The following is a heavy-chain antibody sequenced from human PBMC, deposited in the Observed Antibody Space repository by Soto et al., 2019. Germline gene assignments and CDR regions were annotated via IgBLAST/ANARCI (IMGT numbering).Heavy chain of an antibody. J-gene: IGHJ4*02. D-gene: IGHD3-3*01. V-gene: IGHV1-69*01. CDR2: LIPIFDTT. CDR3: ARARAERARSYDFWGGSFDA. CDR1: GGTFSSFA. Sequence: QVQLVQSGAEVKRPGSSVKVSCKASGGTFSSFAISWVRQAPGQGLEWMGGLIPIFDTTNHAQKFQGRVSIIAGGSTITADMELSRLTFEDTAVYYCARARAERARSYDFWGGSFDAWGQGTLVSVSS.